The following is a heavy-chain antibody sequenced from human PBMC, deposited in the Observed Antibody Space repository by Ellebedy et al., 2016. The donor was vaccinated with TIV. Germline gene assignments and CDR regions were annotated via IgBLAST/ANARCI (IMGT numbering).Heavy chain of an antibody. D-gene: IGHD2-21*01. CDR1: GGSISSGSYS. CDR3: ARAPLGKGDYITPFLDY. J-gene: IGHJ4*02. V-gene: IGHV4-30-2*01. CDR2: IYHSGST. Sequence: SETLSLTXAVSGGSISSGSYSWSWIRQPPGKGLEWIGYIYHSGSTYYNPSLKSRVAISLDRSKNQFSLKLSSVTAADTAVYYCARAPLGKGDYITPFLDYWGQGTLVTVSS.